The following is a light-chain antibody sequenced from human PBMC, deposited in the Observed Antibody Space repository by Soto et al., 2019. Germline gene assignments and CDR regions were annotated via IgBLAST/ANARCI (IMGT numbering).Light chain of an antibody. CDR3: QQSYTTPRT. J-gene: IGKJ1*01. V-gene: IGKV1-39*01. CDR1: QTISSW. Sequence: DIQMTQSPSTLSGSVGDRFTITCLAIQTISSWLAWYEQKPGQAPRLLINAASNLQSGVPSRFRGSGSETDFTLTITSLQPEDFATYYCQQSYTTPRTFGQGTKVDIK. CDR2: AAS.